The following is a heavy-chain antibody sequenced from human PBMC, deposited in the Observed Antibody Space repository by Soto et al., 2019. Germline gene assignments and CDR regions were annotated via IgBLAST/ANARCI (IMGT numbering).Heavy chain of an antibody. CDR3: VKDGPPQITLFGFHITTLEY. V-gene: IGHV3-23*01. Sequence: PVGSLRLSCEVSGFTFDTFMTSWVRQAPGKGLEWVSSISGSGSNTYYADSVQGRFSISRDNANNTLYLHMSSLRAADTAIYYYVKDGPPQITLFGFHITTLEYWGLGTLVTVSS. CDR1: GFTFDTFM. CDR2: ISGSGSNT. J-gene: IGHJ4*02. D-gene: IGHD1-1*01.